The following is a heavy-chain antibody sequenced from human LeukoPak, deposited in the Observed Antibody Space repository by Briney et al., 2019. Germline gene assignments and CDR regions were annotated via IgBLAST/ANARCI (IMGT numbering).Heavy chain of an antibody. Sequence: LQTLSLTCTVSGGSISSGGCYWSWIRQHPGKGLEWIGYIYYSGSTYYNPSLKSRVTISVDTSKNQFSLKLSSVTAADTAVYYCAREGYYDSSGYSWGQGTLVTVSS. J-gene: IGHJ5*02. CDR2: IYYSGST. D-gene: IGHD3-22*01. CDR3: AREGYYDSSGYS. V-gene: IGHV4-31*03. CDR1: GGSISSGGCY.